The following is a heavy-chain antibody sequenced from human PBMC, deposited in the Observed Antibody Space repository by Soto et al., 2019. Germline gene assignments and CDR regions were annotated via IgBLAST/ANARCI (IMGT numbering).Heavy chain of an antibody. Sequence: EVQLLESGGGLVQPGGSLRLSCAASGFTFSSYAMSWVRQAPGKGLEWVSTMSGSGGSTYYADSVKGRFTISRDNSKNTLYLQMNSLRAEDTAVYYCAKDQDYYGSGSYWAYGMDVWGQGTTVTVSS. CDR3: AKDQDYYGSGSYWAYGMDV. J-gene: IGHJ6*02. D-gene: IGHD3-10*01. CDR1: GFTFSSYA. V-gene: IGHV3-23*01. CDR2: MSGSGGST.